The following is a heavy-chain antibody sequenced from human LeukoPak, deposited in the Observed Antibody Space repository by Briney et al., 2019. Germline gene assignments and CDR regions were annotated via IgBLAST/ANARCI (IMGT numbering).Heavy chain of an antibody. Sequence: GASLRLSCAASGFTFSSYAMSWVRQAPGKGLEWVSAISGSGGNTYYADSVKGRFTISRDNSKNTLYLQMNSLRAEDTAVYYCAKSPYYYGSGNNWFDPWGQGTLVTVSS. CDR2: ISGSGGNT. CDR1: GFTFSSYA. D-gene: IGHD3-10*01. CDR3: AKSPYYYGSGNNWFDP. V-gene: IGHV3-23*01. J-gene: IGHJ5*02.